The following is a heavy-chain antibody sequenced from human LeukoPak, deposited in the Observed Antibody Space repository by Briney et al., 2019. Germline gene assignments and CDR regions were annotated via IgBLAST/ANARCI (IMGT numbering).Heavy chain of an antibody. CDR1: GGSISSYY. CDR2: IYTSGST. CDR3: ARGGYSYGLVSSLVDWFDP. D-gene: IGHD5-18*01. V-gene: IGHV4-4*07. J-gene: IGHJ5*02. Sequence: PSETLSLTCTVSGGSISSYYWSWIRQPAGKGLEWIGRIYTSGSTNYNPSLKSRVTMSVDTSKNQFSLKLSSVTAADTAVYYCARGGYSYGLVSSLVDWFDPWGQGTLVTVSS.